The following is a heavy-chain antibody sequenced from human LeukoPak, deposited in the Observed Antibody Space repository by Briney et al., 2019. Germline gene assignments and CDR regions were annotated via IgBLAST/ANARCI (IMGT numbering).Heavy chain of an antibody. CDR1: GGSIDSYY. V-gene: IGHV4-59*01. D-gene: IGHD2-2*01. J-gene: IGHJ4*02. CDR2: IYYTGST. CDR3: ARVYQSAEYYFDY. Sequence: SETLSLTCTVSGGSIDSYYWSWIRQPPGKGLEWIGYIYYTGSTEYHPSLKSRVTISLDTSKNQFSLKLTSVTAAGTAVYYCARVYQSAEYYFDYWGQGNLVSVSS.